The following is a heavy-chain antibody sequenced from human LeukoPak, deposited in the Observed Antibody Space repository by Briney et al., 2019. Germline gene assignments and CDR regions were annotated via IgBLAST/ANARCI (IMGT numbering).Heavy chain of an antibody. CDR1: GFTFSSQS. J-gene: IGHJ4*02. V-gene: IGHV3-48*01. CDR3: ARGYYANYFDY. CDR2: ISSSSSTI. D-gene: IGHD1-26*01. Sequence: GGSLRLSCAGSGFTFSSQSMNGVRQAPGKGLEGVSYISSSSSTIYYADSVKGRFTISRDNAKNSLYLQMNSLRAEDTAVYYCARGYYANYFDYWGQGTLVTVSS.